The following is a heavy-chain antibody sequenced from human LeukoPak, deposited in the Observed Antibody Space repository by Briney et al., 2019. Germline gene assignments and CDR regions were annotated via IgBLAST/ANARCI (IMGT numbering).Heavy chain of an antibody. Sequence: GGSLRLSCAASRFTFSSYEMNWVRQAPGKGLDWVSSISSSGSFISYADSVKGRFTISRDNAKNSLYLQMNSLRAEDTVVYYCASGLDGYKVDYWGQGTLVTVSS. CDR2: ISSSGSFI. CDR1: RFTFSSYE. J-gene: IGHJ4*02. D-gene: IGHD5-24*01. CDR3: ASGLDGYKVDY. V-gene: IGHV3-21*01.